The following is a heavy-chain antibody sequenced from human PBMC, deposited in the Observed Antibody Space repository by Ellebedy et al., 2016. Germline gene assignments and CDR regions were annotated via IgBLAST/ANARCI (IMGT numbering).Heavy chain of an antibody. Sequence: GESLKISCAASGFTVSSNYMSWVRQAPGKGLEWVSVIYSGGSTYYADSVKGRFTISRDNSKNTLYLQMNSLRAEDTAVYYCARTEYSSSPPYFDYWGQGTLVTVSS. CDR3: ARTEYSSSPPYFDY. J-gene: IGHJ4*02. CDR2: IYSGGST. V-gene: IGHV3-53*01. CDR1: GFTVSSNY. D-gene: IGHD6-6*01.